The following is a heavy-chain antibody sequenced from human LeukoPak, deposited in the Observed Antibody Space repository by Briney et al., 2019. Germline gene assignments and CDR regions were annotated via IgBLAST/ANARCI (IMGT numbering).Heavy chain of an antibody. CDR2: ISWNSGSI. CDR1: GFTFDDDA. J-gene: IGHJ2*01. V-gene: IGHV3-9*01. D-gene: IGHD6-19*01. Sequence: PGRSLRLSCAASGFTFDDDAMHWVRQAPGKGLEWVSGISWNSGSIGYADSVKGRFTISRDNAKNSLSLQMNSLRAEDTALYYCAKDKSSVDWYFDLWGRGTLVTVSS. CDR3: AKDKSSVDWYFDL.